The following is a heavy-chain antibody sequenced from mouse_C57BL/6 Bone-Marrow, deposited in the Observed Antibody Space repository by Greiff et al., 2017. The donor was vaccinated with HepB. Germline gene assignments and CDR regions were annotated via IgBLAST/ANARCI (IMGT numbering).Heavy chain of an antibody. CDR2: INYDGSST. CDR1: GFTFSDYY. D-gene: IGHD3-3*01. Sequence: EVKLVESEGGLVQPGRSMKLSCTASGFTFSDYYMAWVRQVPEKGLEWVANINYDGSSTYYLDSLKSRFIISRDNAKNILYLQMSSLKSEDTATYYCARVAGYYYAMDYWGQGTSVTVSS. CDR3: ARVAGYYYAMDY. J-gene: IGHJ4*01. V-gene: IGHV5-16*01.